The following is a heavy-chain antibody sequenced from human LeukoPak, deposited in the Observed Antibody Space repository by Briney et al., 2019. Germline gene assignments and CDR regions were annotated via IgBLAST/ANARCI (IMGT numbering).Heavy chain of an antibody. J-gene: IGHJ4*02. CDR3: ARGEEGNHQQLWLPAGFDY. Sequence: SETLSLTCAVYGGSFSGYYWSWIRQPPGKGLEWIGEINHSGNTNYNPSLKSRVTISVDTSKNQFSLKLSSVTAADTAVYYCARGEEGNHQQLWLPAGFDYWGQGTLVTVSS. V-gene: IGHV4-34*01. CDR2: INHSGNT. D-gene: IGHD5-18*01. CDR1: GGSFSGYY.